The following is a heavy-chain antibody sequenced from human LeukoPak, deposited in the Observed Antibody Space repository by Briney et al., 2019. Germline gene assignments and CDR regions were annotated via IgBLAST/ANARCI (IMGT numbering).Heavy chain of an antibody. D-gene: IGHD3-16*01. Sequence: GGSLRLSCVASGFTFSRYWMTWVRQAPGKGLERVANIKPDGSDKDYVDSVKGRFTISRDNAKNSLFLQMNSLRAEDTAVYYCARGGLRSIGHWGQGTLVTVSS. CDR3: ARGGLRSIGH. J-gene: IGHJ5*02. V-gene: IGHV3-7*04. CDR1: GFTFSRYW. CDR2: IKPDGSDK.